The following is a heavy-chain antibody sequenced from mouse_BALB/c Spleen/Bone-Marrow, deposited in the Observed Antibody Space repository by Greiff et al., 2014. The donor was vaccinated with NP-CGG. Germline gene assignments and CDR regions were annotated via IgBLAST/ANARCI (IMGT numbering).Heavy chain of an antibody. J-gene: IGHJ4*01. CDR1: GFSLTNYG. CDR2: IWADGST. V-gene: IGHV2-9*02. D-gene: IGHD1-2*01. CDR3: ARITTATGAMDY. Sequence: VMLVESGPGLVAPSQSLSITCTVSGFSLTNYGVHWVRQPPGKGLEWLGVIWADGSTNYNSALMSRLSISKDNSKSQVFFKMNSLQTDDTAMYDCARITTATGAMDYWGQGTSVTVSS.